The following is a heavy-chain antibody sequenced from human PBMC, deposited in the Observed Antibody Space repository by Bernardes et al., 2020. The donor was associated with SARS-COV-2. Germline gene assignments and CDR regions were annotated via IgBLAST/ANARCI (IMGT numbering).Heavy chain of an antibody. J-gene: IGHJ5*02. CDR1: GYTFTGYY. CDR3: ARERGMRHSSSRWANWFDP. CDR2: INPNSGGT. V-gene: IGHV1-2*02. Sequence: ASVKVSCKASGYTFTGYYMHWVRQAPGQGLEWMGWINPNSGGTNYAQKFQGRVTMTRDTSISTAYMELSRLRSDDTAVYYCARERGMRHSSSRWANWFDPWGQGTLVTVSS. D-gene: IGHD6-6*01.